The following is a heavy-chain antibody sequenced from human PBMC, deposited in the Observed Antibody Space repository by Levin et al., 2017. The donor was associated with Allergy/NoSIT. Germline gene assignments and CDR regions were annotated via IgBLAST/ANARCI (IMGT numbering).Heavy chain of an antibody. Sequence: HAGGSLRLSCAASGFTVSNNYMSWVRQAPGKGLEWVSVIYAGSLTYYADSVKGRFTISRDNSKNTLYLQMNSLRAEDTAVYYCAIYSYGSFDFWGQGTMVTVSS. D-gene: IGHD5-18*01. J-gene: IGHJ3*01. CDR1: GFTVSNNY. CDR3: AIYSYGSFDF. V-gene: IGHV3-53*01. CDR2: IYAGSLT.